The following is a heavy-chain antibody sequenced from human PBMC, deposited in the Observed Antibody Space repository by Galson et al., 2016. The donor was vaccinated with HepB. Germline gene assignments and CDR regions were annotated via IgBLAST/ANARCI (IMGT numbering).Heavy chain of an antibody. D-gene: IGHD2-8*02. V-gene: IGHV1-2*04. CDR3: ARGSGRYCTGGKCHYYFYYMDV. CDR1: GYTFTHYY. CDR2: IDPNNGAT. J-gene: IGHJ6*02. Sequence: SVKVSCKASGYTFTHYYMHWVRQAPGQGLEWMGWIDPNNGATKYAQKFQGWVTMTRDTSIDTLYMELRRLTSDDTAVYYCARGSGRYCTGGKCHYYFYYMDVWGQGTTVTVSS.